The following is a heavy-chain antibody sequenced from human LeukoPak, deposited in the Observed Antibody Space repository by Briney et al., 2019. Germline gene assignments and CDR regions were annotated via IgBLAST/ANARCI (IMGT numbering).Heavy chain of an antibody. Sequence: GASVKVSCKASGGTFSSYAISWVRQAPGRGLEWMGRIIPILGIANYAQKFQGRVTITADKSTSTAYMELSSLRSEDTAVYYCARDTDRNYDIFRMDVWGQGTTVTVSS. CDR1: GGTFSSYA. CDR2: IIPILGIA. CDR3: ARDTDRNYDIFRMDV. D-gene: IGHD3-9*01. V-gene: IGHV1-69*04. J-gene: IGHJ6*02.